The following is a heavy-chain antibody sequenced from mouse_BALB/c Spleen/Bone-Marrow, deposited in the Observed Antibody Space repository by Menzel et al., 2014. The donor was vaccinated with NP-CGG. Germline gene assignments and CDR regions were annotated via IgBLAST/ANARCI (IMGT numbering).Heavy chain of an antibody. V-gene: IGHV1S81*02. CDR2: INPSNGRT. D-gene: IGHD1-1*01. J-gene: IGHJ2*01. Sequence: VQLQQPGAELVKPGASVKLSCKASGYTFTSYWMHWVKQRPGQGLEWIGEINPSNGRTNYNEKFKSKATLTVDESSSTAYMQLSSLTSEDSAVYYCARGGSSSFDYWGQGTTLTVSS. CDR3: ARGGSSSFDY. CDR1: GYTFTSYW.